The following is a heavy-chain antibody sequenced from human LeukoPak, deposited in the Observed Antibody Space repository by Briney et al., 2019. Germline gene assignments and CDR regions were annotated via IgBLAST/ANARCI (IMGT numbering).Heavy chain of an antibody. CDR1: GFTVSRNY. CDR2: IHSVGTT. J-gene: IGHJ3*02. D-gene: IGHD2-2*01. CDR3: ARSTRALVPTADVAFDI. V-gene: IGHV3-66*02. Sequence: GGSLRLSCAASGFTVSRNYMNWVRQAPGKGLEWVSIIHSVGTTYYADSVKGRCTISRDYSKNTLYLQMNSLRVEDTAVYYCARSTRALVPTADVAFDIWGQGTMVTVSS.